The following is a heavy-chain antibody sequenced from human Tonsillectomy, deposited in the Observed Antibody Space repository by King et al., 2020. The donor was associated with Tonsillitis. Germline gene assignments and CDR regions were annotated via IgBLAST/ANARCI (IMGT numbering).Heavy chain of an antibody. Sequence: VQLVESGGGVVQPGRSLRLSCTASGFNFISYGMHWVRQAPGKGLEWVASISYDGSDNYYADFVKGRFTISRDRSKNTLYLQMNSLRTEDTAVYFCARSRVGWELRLVGYWGQGTLVPVPS. CDR1: GFNFISYG. J-gene: IGHJ4*02. CDR3: ARSRVGWELRLVGY. V-gene: IGHV3-30*03. CDR2: ISYDGSDN. D-gene: IGHD1-26*01.